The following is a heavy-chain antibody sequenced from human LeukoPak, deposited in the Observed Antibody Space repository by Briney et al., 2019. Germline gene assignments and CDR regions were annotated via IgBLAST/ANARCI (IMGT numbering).Heavy chain of an antibody. CDR2: IDPSDSYT. D-gene: IGHD4-17*01. Sequence: GESLKISCKGSGYSFTSYWISWVRQMPGKGLEWMGRIDPSDSYTNYSPSFQGHVTISADKSISTAYLQWSSLKASDTAMYYCARHVPYGDNVNYYYSGMDVWAKGPRSPPPQ. CDR3: ARHVPYGDNVNYYYSGMDV. CDR1: GYSFTSYW. V-gene: IGHV5-10-1*01. J-gene: IGHJ6*04.